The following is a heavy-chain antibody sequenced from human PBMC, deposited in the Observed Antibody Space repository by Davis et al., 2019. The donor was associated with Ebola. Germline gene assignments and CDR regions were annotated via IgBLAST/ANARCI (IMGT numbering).Heavy chain of an antibody. CDR1: GYTFTSYG. V-gene: IGHV1-18*01. D-gene: IGHD5-18*01. Sequence: ASVKVSCKASGYTFTSYGISWVRQAPGQGLEWMGWISAHNGNTNYAQKLQGRVTMTTDTSTSTAYMELRSLRSADTAVYYCARSGRGYSYGRIDYWGQGTLVTVSS. CDR2: ISAHNGNT. CDR3: ARSGRGYSYGRIDY. J-gene: IGHJ4*02.